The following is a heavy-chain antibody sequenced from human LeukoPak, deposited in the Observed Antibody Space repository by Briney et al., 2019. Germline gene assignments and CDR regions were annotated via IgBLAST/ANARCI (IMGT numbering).Heavy chain of an antibody. V-gene: IGHV1-2*02. D-gene: IGHD6-13*01. Sequence: ASVKVSCKASGYTFTGYYMHWVRQAPGQGLEWMGWINPNSGGTNYAQKFQGRVTMTRDTSISTAYMELSRLRSDDTAVYYCARVKAAAGRGAFDIWGQGTMVTVSS. J-gene: IGHJ3*02. CDR1: GYTFTGYY. CDR2: INPNSGGT. CDR3: ARVKAAAGRGAFDI.